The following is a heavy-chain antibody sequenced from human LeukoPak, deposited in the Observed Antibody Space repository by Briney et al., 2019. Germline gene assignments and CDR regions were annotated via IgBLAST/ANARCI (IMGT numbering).Heavy chain of an antibody. D-gene: IGHD2-15*01. CDR1: GFTFSSYT. J-gene: IGHJ4*02. Sequence: GGSLRLSCAASGFTFSSYTMDWVRQAPGKGLEWVAVISSHGGNKHYADSVKGRFTISRGNSKNTLDLQVNSLRAEDTAVYYCAKSKFSCIGNNCYSPDYWGQGTLVTVSS. V-gene: IGHV3-30-3*02. CDR2: ISSHGGNK. CDR3: AKSKFSCIGNNCYSPDY.